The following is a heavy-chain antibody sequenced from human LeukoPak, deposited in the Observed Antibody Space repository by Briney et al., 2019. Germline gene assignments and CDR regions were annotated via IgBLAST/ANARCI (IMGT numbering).Heavy chain of an antibody. Sequence: SETLSLTCAVYGGSFSGYHWSWIRQPPGKGLEWIGEINHSGSTNYNPSLKSRVTISVDTSKNQFSLKLSSVTAADTAVYYCARDVRSGWYDETYYYGTDVWGQGTTVTVSS. D-gene: IGHD6-19*01. J-gene: IGHJ6*02. V-gene: IGHV4-34*01. CDR1: GGSFSGYH. CDR3: ARDVRSGWYDETYYYGTDV. CDR2: INHSGST.